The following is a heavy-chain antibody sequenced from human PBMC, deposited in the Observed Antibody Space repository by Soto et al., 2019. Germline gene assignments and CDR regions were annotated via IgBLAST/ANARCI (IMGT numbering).Heavy chain of an antibody. J-gene: IGHJ4*02. V-gene: IGHV4-39*01. CDR3: ARQRRYYYDSSGYPDY. CDR2: IYYSGST. Sequence: QLQLQESGPGLVKPSETLSLTCDVSGGSISNTSYYWGWIRQPPGKGLEWIATIYYSGSTFYNPSLKSRVTISLDTSKNQFFLKLNSVTAADTAVYYCARQRRYYYDSSGYPDYWGQGTLVTVSS. D-gene: IGHD3-22*01. CDR1: GGSISNTSYY.